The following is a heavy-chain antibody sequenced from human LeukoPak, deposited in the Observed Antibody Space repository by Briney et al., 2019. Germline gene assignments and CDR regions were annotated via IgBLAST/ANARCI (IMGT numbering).Heavy chain of an antibody. CDR1: GYTFTGYY. J-gene: IGHJ4*02. Sequence: ASVKVSCTASGYTFTGYYMHWVRQPPGQGLEWMGRINPNNGATNYAQKLQGRVTLTGDTSISTAYVELSTLRSDDTAVYYCTRETGSYHGNDYWGQGTLVTVSS. V-gene: IGHV1-2*06. D-gene: IGHD1-26*01. CDR3: TRETGSYHGNDY. CDR2: INPNNGAT.